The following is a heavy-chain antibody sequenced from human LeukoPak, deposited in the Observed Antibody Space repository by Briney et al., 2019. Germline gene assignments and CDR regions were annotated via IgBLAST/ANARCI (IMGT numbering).Heavy chain of an antibody. Sequence: GASVKVSCKASGYTFTSYYMHWVRQAPGQGLEWMGIINPSGGSTSYAQKFQGRVTMTRDTSTSTVYMELSSLRSEDTAVYYCARQGETDLWFGELHYYYMDVWGKGTTVTISS. D-gene: IGHD3-10*01. V-gene: IGHV1-46*01. CDR1: GYTFTSYY. J-gene: IGHJ6*03. CDR2: INPSGGST. CDR3: ARQGETDLWFGELHYYYMDV.